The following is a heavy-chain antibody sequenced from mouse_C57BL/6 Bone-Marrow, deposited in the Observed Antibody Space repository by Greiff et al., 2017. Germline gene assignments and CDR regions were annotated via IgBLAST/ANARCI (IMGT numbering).Heavy chain of an antibody. CDR1: GFTFSSYG. CDR3: ARQGRGYAMDY. V-gene: IGHV5-6*01. Sequence: EVKLQESGGDLVKPGGSLKLSCAASGFTFSSYGMSWVRQTPDKRLEWVATISIGGSSTYYPDSVKGRFTISRDNAKNTLYLQMSSLKSEDTAMYYGARQGRGYAMDYWGRGTSVTVSS. J-gene: IGHJ4*01. CDR2: ISIGGSST.